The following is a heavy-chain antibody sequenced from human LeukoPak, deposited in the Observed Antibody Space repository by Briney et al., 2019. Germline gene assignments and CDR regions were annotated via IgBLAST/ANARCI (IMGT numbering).Heavy chain of an antibody. CDR1: GYSISSGYY. J-gene: IGHJ3*02. CDR2: IYHNGNT. Sequence: SETLSLTCAVSGYSISSGYYWGWIRQPPGKGLEWIGSIYHNGNTYYNPSLKSRVTISVDTSKNQFSLKLSSVTAADTAVSYCAREYSSSSRAFDIWGQGTMVPVSS. V-gene: IGHV4-38-2*02. D-gene: IGHD6-6*01. CDR3: AREYSSSSRAFDI.